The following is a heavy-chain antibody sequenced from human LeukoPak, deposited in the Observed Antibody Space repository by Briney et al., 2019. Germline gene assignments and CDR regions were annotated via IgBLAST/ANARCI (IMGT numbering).Heavy chain of an antibody. J-gene: IGHJ4*02. Sequence: GGSLRLSCAASGFTFSSYAMGWVRQAPGKGLEWVSVIYSGGSTYYADSVKGRFTISRDNSKNTLYLQMNSLRAEDTAVYYCARADQLLWFGEFGYWGQGTLVTVSS. V-gene: IGHV3-66*01. D-gene: IGHD3-10*01. CDR1: GFTFSSYA. CDR3: ARADQLLWFGEFGY. CDR2: IYSGGST.